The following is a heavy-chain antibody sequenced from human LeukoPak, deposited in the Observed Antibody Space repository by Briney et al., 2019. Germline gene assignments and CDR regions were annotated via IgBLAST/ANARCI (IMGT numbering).Heavy chain of an antibody. CDR3: ARERQDTVIHSGAFDI. V-gene: IGHV3-30-3*01. J-gene: IGHJ3*02. CDR1: GFTFSNYF. Sequence: GGSLRLSCAASGFTFSNYFMHWVRQAPGKGLEWVADISSDGSHTFYVESVKGRFTISRDNSKNTLYLQMNSLGPEDTAVYFCARERQDTVIHSGAFDIWGQGTMVTVSS. D-gene: IGHD2-21*02. CDR2: ISSDGSHT.